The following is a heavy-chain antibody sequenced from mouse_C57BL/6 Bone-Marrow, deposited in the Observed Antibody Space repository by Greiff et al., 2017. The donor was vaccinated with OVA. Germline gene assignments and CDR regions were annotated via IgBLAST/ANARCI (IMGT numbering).Heavy chain of an antibody. J-gene: IGHJ3*01. D-gene: IGHD1-1*01. CDR2: IYPGSGST. CDR3: ARQCGSSWSAY. CDR1: GYTFTSYW. Sequence: QVQLQQPGAELVKPGASVKMSCKASGYTFTSYWITWVKQRPGQGLEWIGDIYPGSGSTNYNEKFKSKATLTVDTSSSTAYMQLSNLTSEDSAVYYCARQCGSSWSAYWGQGTLVTVSA. V-gene: IGHV1-55*01.